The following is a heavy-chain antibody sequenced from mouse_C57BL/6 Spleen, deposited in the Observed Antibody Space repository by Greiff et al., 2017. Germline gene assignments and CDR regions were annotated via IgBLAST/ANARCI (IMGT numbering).Heavy chain of an antibody. CDR2: IYPGSGNT. Sequence: QVQLQQSGAELVRPGASVKLSCKASGYTFTDYYINWVKQRPGQGLEWIARIYPGSGNTYYNEKFKGKATLTAEKSSSTAYMQLSSLTSEDSAVYFCARHYGDYAMDYWGQGTSVTVSS. CDR3: ARHYGDYAMDY. CDR1: GYTFTDYY. J-gene: IGHJ4*01. D-gene: IGHD1-1*01. V-gene: IGHV1-76*01.